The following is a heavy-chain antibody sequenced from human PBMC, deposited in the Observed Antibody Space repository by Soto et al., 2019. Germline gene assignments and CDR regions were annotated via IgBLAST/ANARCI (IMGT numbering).Heavy chain of an antibody. CDR2: IGKSGRDT. J-gene: IGHJ3*01. D-gene: IGHD1-7*01. CDR1: GFTFSSYE. Sequence: LRLSCAASGFTFSSYEMTWVRQAPGRGLEWVSDIGKSGRDTHTADSVKGRFTISRDNVKNSLYLQMNSLRGDDSAVYYCAKCIQVNWNYDAFHVWGQGTMVTVSS. V-gene: IGHV3-48*03. CDR3: AKCIQVNWNYDAFHV.